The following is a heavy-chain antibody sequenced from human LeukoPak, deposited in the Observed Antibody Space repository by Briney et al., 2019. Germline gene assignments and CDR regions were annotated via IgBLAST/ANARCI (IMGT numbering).Heavy chain of an antibody. J-gene: IGHJ6*02. CDR1: GGSFSDYY. CDR3: ARGGRGLPTNYYHGMDV. D-gene: IGHD1-26*01. CDR2: INHSGST. V-gene: IGHV4-34*01. Sequence: PSETLSLTCAVYGGSFSDYYWSWIRQPPGKGLEWIGEINHSGSTNYNSSLKSRVTISVDTSKNQFSLKLSSVTAADTAVYYCARGGRGLPTNYYHGMDVWGQGTTVTVSS.